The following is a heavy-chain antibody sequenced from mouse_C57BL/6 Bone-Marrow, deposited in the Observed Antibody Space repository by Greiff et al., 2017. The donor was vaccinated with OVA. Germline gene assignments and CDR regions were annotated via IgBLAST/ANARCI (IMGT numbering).Heavy chain of an antibody. Sequence: VKLQQSGPGLVQPSQSLSITCTVSGFSLTSYGVHWVRQSPGKGLEWLGVIWRGGSTDYNAAFMSRLSITKDNSKSQVFFKMNSLQADDTAIYYCAKYYGSSFYYAMDYWGQGTSVTVSS. V-gene: IGHV2-5*01. D-gene: IGHD1-1*01. CDR1: GFSLTSYG. CDR3: AKYYGSSFYYAMDY. CDR2: IWRGGST. J-gene: IGHJ4*01.